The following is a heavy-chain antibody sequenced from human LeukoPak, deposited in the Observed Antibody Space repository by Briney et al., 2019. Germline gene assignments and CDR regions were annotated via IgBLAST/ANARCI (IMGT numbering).Heavy chain of an antibody. CDR3: VRDRGLGRGFDP. CDR2: IYQSGST. D-gene: IGHD3-16*01. J-gene: IGHJ5*02. V-gene: IGHV4-4*02. CDR1: GDSIRSNTW. Sequence: SETLSLTCAVSGDSIRSNTWWSWVRQPPGKGLEWIGEIYQSGSTNYNLSLKSRVIMSFDPSKNQFSLKLNSVTAADTAFYYCVRDRGLGRGFDPWGQGTMVTVSS.